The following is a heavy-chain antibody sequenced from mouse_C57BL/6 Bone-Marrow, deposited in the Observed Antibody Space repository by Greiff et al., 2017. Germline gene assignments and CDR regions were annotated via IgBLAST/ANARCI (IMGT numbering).Heavy chain of an antibody. V-gene: IGHV1-64*01. CDR2: IHPNSGST. Sequence: QVQLQQPGAELVKPGASVKLSCKASGYSFTSYWMHWVKQRPGQGLEWIGMIHPNSGSTNYNEKFKSKATLTVDESSSTAYMQLSSLTSEESAVYYGARRYYCSSYNYWGQGTSLTVSS. D-gene: IGHD1-1*01. CDR3: ARRYYCSSYNY. J-gene: IGHJ2*03. CDR1: GYSFTSYW.